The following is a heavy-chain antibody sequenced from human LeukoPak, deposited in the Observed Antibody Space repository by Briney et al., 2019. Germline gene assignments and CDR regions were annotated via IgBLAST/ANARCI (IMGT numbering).Heavy chain of an antibody. CDR2: ISGSGGST. J-gene: IGHJ4*02. D-gene: IGHD2-2*01. V-gene: IGHV3-23*01. CDR1: GFTFSSYA. CDR3: AKDVPLGYCSNTNCYPDY. Sequence: GGSLRLSYAASGFTFSSYAMSWVRQAPGKGLEWVSAISGSGGSTFYADSVKGRLTISRDNSKNTLYLQMNSLRAEDTAVYYCAKDVPLGYCSNTNCYPDYWGQGTLVTVSS.